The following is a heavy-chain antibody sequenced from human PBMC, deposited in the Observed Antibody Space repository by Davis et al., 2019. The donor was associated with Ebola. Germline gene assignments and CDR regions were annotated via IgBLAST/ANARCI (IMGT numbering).Heavy chain of an antibody. J-gene: IGHJ4*02. CDR3: ARDVYSSSSDYFDY. V-gene: IGHV1-3*01. D-gene: IGHD6-6*01. Sequence: KFQGRVTITRDTSASTAYMELSSLRSEDTAVYYCARDVYSSSSDYFDYWGQGTLVTVSS.